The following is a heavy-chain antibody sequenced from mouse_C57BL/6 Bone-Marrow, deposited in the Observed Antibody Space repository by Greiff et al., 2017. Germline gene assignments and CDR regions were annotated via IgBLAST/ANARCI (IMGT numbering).Heavy chain of an antibody. CDR2: ISSGSSTI. J-gene: IGHJ3*01. V-gene: IGHV5-17*01. Sequence: VQLQAPRGGLVKPGGSLKLSCAASGFTFSDYGMHWVRQAPEKGLEWVAYISSGSSTIYYADTVKGRFTISRDNAKNTLFLQMTSLRSEDTAMYYCAREDYDGAWFAYWGQGTLVTVSA. CDR1: GFTFSDYG. D-gene: IGHD2-4*01. CDR3: AREDYDGAWFAY.